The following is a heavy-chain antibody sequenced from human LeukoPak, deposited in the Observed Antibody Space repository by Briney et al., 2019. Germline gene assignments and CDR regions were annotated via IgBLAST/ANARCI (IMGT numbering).Heavy chain of an antibody. CDR3: ARAQPHHYDFWSGYYPASYFDY. D-gene: IGHD3-3*01. Sequence: SETLSLTCAVYGGSFSGYYWSWIRQPPGKGLEWIGEINHSGSTNYNPSLKSRVTISVDTSKNQFSLKLSSVTAADTAVYYCARAQPHHYDFWSGYYPASYFDYWGQGTLVTVSS. CDR1: GGSFSGYY. V-gene: IGHV4-34*01. J-gene: IGHJ4*02. CDR2: INHSGST.